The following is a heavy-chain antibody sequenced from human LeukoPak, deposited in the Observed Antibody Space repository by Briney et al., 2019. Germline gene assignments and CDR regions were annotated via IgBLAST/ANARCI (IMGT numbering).Heavy chain of an antibody. CDR1: GGSITRGSFY. CDR3: ARVSCSGGACPFGSWFDP. CDR2: VYDSGDT. V-gene: IGHV4-39*01. Sequence: SETLSLTCTVSGGSITRGSFYWGWIRQPPGKGLEWIASVYDSGDTYYNPSLESQVTISVDTSRNQFSLKLNSVTAADAAVYYCARVSCSGGACPFGSWFDPWGQGTLVTLSS. D-gene: IGHD2-15*01. J-gene: IGHJ5*02.